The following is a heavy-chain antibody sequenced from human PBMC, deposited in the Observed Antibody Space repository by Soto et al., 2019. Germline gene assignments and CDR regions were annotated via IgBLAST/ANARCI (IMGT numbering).Heavy chain of an antibody. D-gene: IGHD3-22*01. CDR1: GGTFSSYA. CDR3: ARDLPYYESTGSYTFAI. V-gene: IGHV1-69*06. Sequence: SVKVSCKASGGTFSSYAVSWVRRAPGQGLEWMGGIIPIFGTANYAQSFQGRVTITADKSMTTAYMELSSLRSEDTAVYYCARDLPYYESTGSYTFAIWGQGTMVTVSS. CDR2: IIPIFGTA. J-gene: IGHJ3*02.